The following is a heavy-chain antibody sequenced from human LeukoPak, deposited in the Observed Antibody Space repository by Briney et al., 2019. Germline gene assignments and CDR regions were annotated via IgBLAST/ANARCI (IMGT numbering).Heavy chain of an antibody. V-gene: IGHV1-69*13. J-gene: IGHJ4*02. Sequence: GASVKVSCKASGGTFSSYAISWVRQAPGQGLEWMGGIIPIFGTANYAQKFQGRVTITADESTSTAYMELSSLRSEDTAVYYCARGGYCSSTSCRRDDYWGQGTLVTVSS. D-gene: IGHD2-2*01. CDR3: ARGGYCSSTSCRRDDY. CDR2: IIPIFGTA. CDR1: GGTFSSYA.